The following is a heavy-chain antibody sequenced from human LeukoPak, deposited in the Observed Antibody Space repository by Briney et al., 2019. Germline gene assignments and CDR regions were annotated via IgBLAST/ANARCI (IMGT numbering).Heavy chain of an antibody. J-gene: IGHJ3*02. D-gene: IGHD5-18*01. CDR1: GGSISSYY. V-gene: IGHV4-59*01. CDR3: AREGRVDTAMAGNAFDI. CDR2: IYYSGST. Sequence: SETLSLTCTVSGGSISSYYWSWIRQPAGKGLEWIGYIYYSGSTNYNPSLKGRVTISVDTSKNQFSLKLSSVTAADTAVYYCAREGRVDTAMAGNAFDIWGQGTMVTVSS.